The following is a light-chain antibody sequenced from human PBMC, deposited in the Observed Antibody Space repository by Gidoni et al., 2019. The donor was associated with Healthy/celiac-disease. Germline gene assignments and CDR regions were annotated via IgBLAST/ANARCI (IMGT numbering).Light chain of an antibody. CDR2: AAS. CDR3: QQSYRTPNR. Sequence: DIQMTQSPSSLSASVGDRVTITCRASQSISSYLNWYQQKPGKAPKLLIYAASSLQSGVPSRFSGRGCGRDFRINISSMKTEDFATYYGQQSYRTPNRFGQGTKLEIK. V-gene: IGKV1-39*01. CDR1: QSISSY. J-gene: IGKJ2*03.